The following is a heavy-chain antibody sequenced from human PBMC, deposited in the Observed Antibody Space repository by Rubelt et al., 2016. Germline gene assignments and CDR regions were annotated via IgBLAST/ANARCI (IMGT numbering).Heavy chain of an antibody. CDR2: ISWDSGCI. J-gene: IGHJ4*02. CDR1: GFTFSSYA. Sequence: VQLVESGGGVVQPGRSLRLSCAASGFTFSSYAMHWVRQAPGKGLEWVSGISWDSGCIGYADSVKGRFTISRDNAKNSLYLQMNSLRAEDTALYYCAKELADYWGQGTLVTVSS. CDR3: AKELADY. V-gene: IGHV3-9*01.